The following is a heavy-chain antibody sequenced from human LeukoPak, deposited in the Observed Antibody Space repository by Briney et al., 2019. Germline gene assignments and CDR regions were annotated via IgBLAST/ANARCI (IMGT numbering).Heavy chain of an antibody. V-gene: IGHV4-39*07. Sequence: MTSETLSLTCTVSGGYIITSGHYWGWIRQPPGKGLEWIGSVYYTGVTSTNPFFRSRVSISVDTSKNQFSLNLTSVTAADAAVYYCARERSSSGGHNWFDPWGQGTLVTVSS. CDR2: VYYTGVT. CDR3: ARERSSSGGHNWFDP. D-gene: IGHD4-23*01. J-gene: IGHJ5*02. CDR1: GGYIITSGHY.